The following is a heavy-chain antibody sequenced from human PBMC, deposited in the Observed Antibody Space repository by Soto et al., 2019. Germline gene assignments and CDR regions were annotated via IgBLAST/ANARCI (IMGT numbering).Heavy chain of an antibody. CDR1: GYTFTGYY. CDR2: INPNSGGT. D-gene: IGHD1-26*01. J-gene: IGHJ6*02. CDR3: AREWELPNYYGMDV. Sequence: ASVKVSCKASGYTFTGYYMHWVRQAPGQGLEWMGWINPNSGGTNYAQKFQGRVTMTRDTSISTAYMELNSLRAEDTAVYYCAREWELPNYYGMDVWGQGTTVTVSS. V-gene: IGHV1-2*02.